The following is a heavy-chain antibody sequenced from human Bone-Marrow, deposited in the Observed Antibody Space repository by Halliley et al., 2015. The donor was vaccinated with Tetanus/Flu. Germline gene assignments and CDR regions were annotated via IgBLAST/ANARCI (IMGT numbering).Heavy chain of an antibody. CDR2: VYDSGNP. D-gene: IGHD6-19*01. V-gene: IGHV4-59*01. Sequence: GKGLEWIGYVYDSGNPNYNPSLKSRVPISRDTSKNQFSLNLSSVTAADTAVYYCVTGKGWLPDYWGQGTLVTVSS. CDR3: VTGKGWLPDY. J-gene: IGHJ4*02.